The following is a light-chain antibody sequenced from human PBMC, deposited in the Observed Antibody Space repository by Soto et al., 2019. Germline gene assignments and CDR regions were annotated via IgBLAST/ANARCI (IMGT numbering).Light chain of an antibody. CDR2: TAS. CDR1: QGINNW. J-gene: IGKJ5*01. CDR3: QQANSCPIT. V-gene: IGKV1-12*01. Sequence: IRFTQYPYSLSASTGDRVTLTCRASQGINNWLAWYQQKPGKAPKLLIYTASSLQSGVPSRFSGSGSGTDSTLTISSLQPEDFATYYCQQANSCPITFGQGTRLEIK.